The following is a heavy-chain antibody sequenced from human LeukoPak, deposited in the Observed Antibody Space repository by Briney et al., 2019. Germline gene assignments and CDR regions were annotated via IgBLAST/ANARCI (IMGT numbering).Heavy chain of an antibody. CDR3: ASGTPGEYYDSSGYYY. D-gene: IGHD3-22*01. J-gene: IGHJ4*02. CDR1: GGSISSYY. Sequence: SETLSLTCTVSGGSISSYYWSWIRQPPGKGLEWIGYIYYSGSTNYNPSLKSRVTISVDTSKNQFSLKLSSVTAADTAVYYCASGTPGEYYDSSGYYYWGQGTLVTVSS. V-gene: IGHV4-59*08. CDR2: IYYSGST.